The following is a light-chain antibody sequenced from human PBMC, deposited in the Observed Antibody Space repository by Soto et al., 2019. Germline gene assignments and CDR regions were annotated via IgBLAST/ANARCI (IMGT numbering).Light chain of an antibody. Sequence: QSVLTQPPSASGTPGQRVTISCSGSSSNIGSNTVNWYQQLPGTAPKLLIYSNNQRPSGVPDRFSGSKSGTSASLAISGLQSEYEAEYYCAAWDDSLYVVFGGGTKVTVL. J-gene: IGLJ2*01. CDR2: SNN. CDR1: SSNIGSNT. CDR3: AAWDDSLYVV. V-gene: IGLV1-44*01.